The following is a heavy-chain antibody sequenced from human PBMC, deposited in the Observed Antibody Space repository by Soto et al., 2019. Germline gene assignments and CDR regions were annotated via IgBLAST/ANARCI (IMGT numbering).Heavy chain of an antibody. V-gene: IGHV3-23*01. CDR3: AKDLRTSTNYNYGMDV. Sequence: EVQLLESGGGLXXPGGSXXLSCAASGFXXXXXAMSXXXQAPGKGLEWVSVISASGGSTFYADSVKGRFTVSRDNSRNTLYLQVISLRVEDTAVYYCAKDLRTSTNYNYGMDVWGQGTTVTVSS. J-gene: IGHJ6*02. CDR1: GFXXXXXA. CDR2: ISASGGST.